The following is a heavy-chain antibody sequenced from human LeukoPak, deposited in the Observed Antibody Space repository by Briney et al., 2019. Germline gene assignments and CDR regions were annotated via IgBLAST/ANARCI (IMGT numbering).Heavy chain of an antibody. Sequence: ASVKVSCKASGGTFSSYAISWVRQAPGQGLEWMGRIIPILGIANYAQKFQGRVTITADKSTSTAYMELSSLRSEDTAVYYCARTRLGYSYGPRYWYFDLWGRGTLVTVSS. CDR1: GGTFSSYA. D-gene: IGHD5-18*01. CDR2: IIPILGIA. J-gene: IGHJ2*01. CDR3: ARTRLGYSYGPRYWYFDL. V-gene: IGHV1-69*04.